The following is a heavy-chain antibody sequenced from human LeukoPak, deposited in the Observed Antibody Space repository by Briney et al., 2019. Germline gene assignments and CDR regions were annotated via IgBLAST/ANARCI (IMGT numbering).Heavy chain of an antibody. CDR3: ARAPSLIAARYYWLDP. V-gene: IGHV1-8*01. D-gene: IGHD6-6*01. CDR1: GYTFTSYD. CDR2: MNPNSGNT. J-gene: IGHJ5*02. Sequence: ASVKVSCKASGYTFTSYDINLVRLDTGQGLEWMGWMNPNSGNTDYAQKPQGRVTMTRNTSISTAYMELGRLRSEDTAVYYCARAPSLIAARYYWLDPWGQGTLVTVSS.